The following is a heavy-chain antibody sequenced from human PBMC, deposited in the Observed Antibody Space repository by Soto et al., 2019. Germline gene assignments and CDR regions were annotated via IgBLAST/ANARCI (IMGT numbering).Heavy chain of an antibody. V-gene: IGHV1-18*01. CDR1: GYTFTSYG. CDR2: ISAYNVNT. D-gene: IGHD1-26*01. Sequence: ASVKVSCKASGYTFTSYGISWVQQAPGQGLEWMGWISAYNVNTNYAQKLQGRVTMTTNTSTSTAYMELRSLRSDDTAVYYCAKETVVGAIDYWGQGTLVTVSS. CDR3: AKETVVGAIDY. J-gene: IGHJ4*02.